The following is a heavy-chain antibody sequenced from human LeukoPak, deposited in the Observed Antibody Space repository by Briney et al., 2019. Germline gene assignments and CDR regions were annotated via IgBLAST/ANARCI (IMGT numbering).Heavy chain of an antibody. CDR2: VCTSGSS. CDR3: ASQYSSGWYYFDY. CDR1: GRSINSGSFC. D-gene: IGHD6-19*01. V-gene: IGHV4-61*02. Sequence: PSETLSLTCSVSGRSINSGSFCWNWIRQPAEKGLEWIGRVCTSGSSNYNPSLKSRVTISVDTSKNQFSLKLTSMTAADTAIYYCASQYSSGWYYFDYWGQGTLVTVSS. J-gene: IGHJ4*02.